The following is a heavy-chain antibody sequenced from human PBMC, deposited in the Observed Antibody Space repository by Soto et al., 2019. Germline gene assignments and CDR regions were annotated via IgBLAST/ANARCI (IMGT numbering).Heavy chain of an antibody. CDR3: AREQYNWKL. V-gene: IGHV4-59*02. Sequence: SETLSLTCSVSGVSVTSYYWTWIRHSPGKGLECIGYVYHTGNTYYNPSLKSRVTISLDTSKNQVSLRLRSVTAADTAVYYCAREQYNWKLWGQGTLVTVSS. CDR2: VYHTGNT. D-gene: IGHD1-20*01. J-gene: IGHJ4*02. CDR1: GVSVTSYY.